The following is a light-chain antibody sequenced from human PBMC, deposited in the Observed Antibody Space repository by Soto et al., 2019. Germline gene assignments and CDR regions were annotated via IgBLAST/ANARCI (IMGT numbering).Light chain of an antibody. J-gene: IGLJ2*01. V-gene: IGLV3-21*02. Sequence: SYELIQPPSVSVAPGQTASITCGGNVIGSISVHWYQQKPGQAPVLVVFDDSDRPSGIPERFSGSNSRNTATLTISRVEAGDEADYYCQVWDSSSDHVIFGGGTQLTVL. CDR3: QVWDSSSDHVI. CDR2: DDS. CDR1: VIGSIS.